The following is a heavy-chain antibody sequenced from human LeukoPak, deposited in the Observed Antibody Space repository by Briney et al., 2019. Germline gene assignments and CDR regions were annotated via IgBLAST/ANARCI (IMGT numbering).Heavy chain of an antibody. Sequence: SETLSLTCTVSGGSISSSSYYWGWIRQPPGKGLEWIGSIYYSGSTYYNPSLKSRITISVDTSKNQFSLKVSSVTAADTAVYYCARGHCRGGSCFPADAFEIWGQGTMVTVSS. CDR3: ARGHCRGGSCFPADAFEI. D-gene: IGHD2-15*01. V-gene: IGHV4-39*07. CDR2: IYYSGST. J-gene: IGHJ3*02. CDR1: GGSISSSSYY.